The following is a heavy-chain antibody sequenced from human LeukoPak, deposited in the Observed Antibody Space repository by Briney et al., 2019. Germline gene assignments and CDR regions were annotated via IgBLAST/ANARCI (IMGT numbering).Heavy chain of an antibody. J-gene: IGHJ6*03. CDR2: IGTSSTTR. CDR3: ARFAAGGSYYYMDV. V-gene: IGHV3-48*01. CDR1: GFTFSSYT. D-gene: IGHD6-25*01. Sequence: GGSLRLSCAAPGFTFSSYTMNWVRQPPGKGLEWASNIGTSSTTRYYADSVKGRFTISRDNAKNSLYLQMNSLRADDTAVYYCARFAAGGSYYYMDVWGKGTTVTVSS.